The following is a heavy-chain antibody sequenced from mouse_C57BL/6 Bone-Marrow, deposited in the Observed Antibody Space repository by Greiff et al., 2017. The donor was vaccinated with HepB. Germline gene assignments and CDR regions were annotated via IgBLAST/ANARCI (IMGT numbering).Heavy chain of an antibody. V-gene: IGHV1-12*01. Sequence: QVQLQQSGAELVRPGASVKMSCKASGYTFTSYNMHWVKQTPRQGLEWIGAIYPGNGDTSYNQKFKGKATLTVDKSSSTAYMQLSSLTSEDSAVYFCARPVVYGSSYDYYAMDYWGQGTSVTVSS. CDR2: IYPGNGDT. J-gene: IGHJ4*01. CDR1: GYTFTSYN. CDR3: ARPVVYGSSYDYYAMDY. D-gene: IGHD1-1*01.